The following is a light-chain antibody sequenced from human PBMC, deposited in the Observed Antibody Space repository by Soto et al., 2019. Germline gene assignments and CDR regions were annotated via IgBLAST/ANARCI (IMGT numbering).Light chain of an antibody. J-gene: IGKJ1*01. CDR3: QQYHNWPRT. V-gene: IGKV1-5*01. CDR1: QSISTW. Sequence: DIQMTQSPSTLSASVGDRVTITCRASQSISTWLAWYQQKPGKAPKLLIYDASSLESGVPSRFSGSGSGTEFTLTISSLQPEDFAVYYCQQYHNWPRTFGQGTKVDIK. CDR2: DAS.